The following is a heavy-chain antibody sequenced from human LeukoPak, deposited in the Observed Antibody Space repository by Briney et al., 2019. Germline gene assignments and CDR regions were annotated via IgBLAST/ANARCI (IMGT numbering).Heavy chain of an antibody. Sequence: SETLSLTCTVSGDSISSYHWSWIRQPPGKGLEWIGYISYSGNTNYSPSLKSRVTISVDTSKNQFSLKLSSVTAADTAVYYCARVGRGDYTWGSYSCDHWGQGTLVTVSS. CDR3: ARVGRGDYTWGSYSCDH. D-gene: IGHD3-16*01. CDR2: ISYSGNT. CDR1: GDSISSYH. J-gene: IGHJ4*02. V-gene: IGHV4-59*01.